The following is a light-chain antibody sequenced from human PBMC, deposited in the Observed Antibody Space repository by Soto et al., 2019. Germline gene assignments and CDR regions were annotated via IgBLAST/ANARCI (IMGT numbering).Light chain of an antibody. Sequence: EIVLTQSPATLSLSPLERSSVSFMASQSVSSSYLAWYQQKPGQAPRLLIYDASTRATGIPARFSGSGSGTDFTLTISRLEPEDFAVYYCQQYGSSITFGQGTRLEIK. CDR3: QQYGSSIT. CDR1: QSVSSSY. J-gene: IGKJ5*01. V-gene: IGKV3-20*01. CDR2: DAS.